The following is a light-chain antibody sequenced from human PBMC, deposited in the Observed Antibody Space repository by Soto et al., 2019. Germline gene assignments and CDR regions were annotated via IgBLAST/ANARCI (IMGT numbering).Light chain of an antibody. Sequence: QSVLTQPPSASGSPGQSAAISCTGTSSDVGGYNYVSWYQQHPGKAPKLMLYEVNKRPSGVPDRFSGSKSGNTASLTVSGLQAEDEADYYCSSYAGSSNVFGTGTKVTVL. J-gene: IGLJ1*01. V-gene: IGLV2-8*01. CDR2: EVN. CDR1: SSDVGGYNY. CDR3: SSYAGSSNV.